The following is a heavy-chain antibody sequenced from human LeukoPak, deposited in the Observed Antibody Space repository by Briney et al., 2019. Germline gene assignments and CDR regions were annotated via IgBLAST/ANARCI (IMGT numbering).Heavy chain of an antibody. CDR3: AKDRIAGHDTFDI. J-gene: IGHJ3*02. CDR1: GFAVSTNY. Sequence: GGSLKLSCAASGFAVSTNYMSWVRQAPGKGLEWVSLINSGGSTYYADSVKGRFTISRDNSKNTVYLQMNSLRAEDTAVYYCAKDRIAGHDTFDIWGQGTVVTVSS. V-gene: IGHV3-66*02. D-gene: IGHD6-13*01. CDR2: INSGGST.